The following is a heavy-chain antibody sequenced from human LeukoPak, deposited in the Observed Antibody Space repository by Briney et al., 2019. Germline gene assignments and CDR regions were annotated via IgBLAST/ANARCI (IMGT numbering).Heavy chain of an antibody. D-gene: IGHD6-6*01. CDR1: GFTFSSYS. J-gene: IGHJ3*02. Sequence: PGGSLRLSCAASGFTFSSYSMNWVRQAPGKGLEWVSCISSSSSTIYYADSVKGRFTISRDNAKNSLYLQMNSLRDEDTAVYYCASAPEATWQLVTDAFDIWGQGTMVTVSS. V-gene: IGHV3-48*02. CDR2: ISSSSSTI. CDR3: ASAPEATWQLVTDAFDI.